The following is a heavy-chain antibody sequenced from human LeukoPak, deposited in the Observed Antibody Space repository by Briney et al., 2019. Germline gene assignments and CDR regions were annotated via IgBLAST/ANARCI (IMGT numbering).Heavy chain of an antibody. CDR2: IYYSGST. CDR1: GGSISSSSYY. V-gene: IGHV4-39*01. D-gene: IGHD6-13*01. CDR3: ARRLVDSSSWYMWGAYFDY. Sequence: SETLSLTCTVSGGSISSSSYYWGWIRQPPGKGLEWIGSIYYSGSTYYNPSLKSRVTISVDTSKNQFSLKLSSVTAADTAVYYCARRLVDSSSWYMWGAYFDYWGQGTLVTVSS. J-gene: IGHJ4*02.